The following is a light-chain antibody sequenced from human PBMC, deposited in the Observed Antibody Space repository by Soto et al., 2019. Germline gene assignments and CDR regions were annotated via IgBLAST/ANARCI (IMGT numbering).Light chain of an antibody. V-gene: IGKV3D-20*02. J-gene: IGKJ5*01. CDR2: GAS. CDR3: QQRSNWPPIT. CDR1: QSVSSSY. Sequence: EIVLTQSPGTLSLSPGERATLSCRASQSVSSSYLAWYQQRPGQAPRLLIYGASSRATGIPARFSGSGSATDFTLTISSLEPEDFAVYYCQQRSNWPPITFGQGTRLEIK.